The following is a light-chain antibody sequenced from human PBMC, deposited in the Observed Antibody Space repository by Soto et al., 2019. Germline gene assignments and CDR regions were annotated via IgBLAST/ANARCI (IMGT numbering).Light chain of an antibody. CDR3: TSYRRGPLYV. J-gene: IGLJ1*01. V-gene: IGLV2-14*03. Sequence: QSALTQPASVSGSPGQSITISCTEISADVSSSNFVSWYQHRPGKAPRLILYDVSHRPSGVSNRFSGSKAGDTASLTISGLQLENEADYYCTSYRRGPLYVFGTGTKVTVL. CDR1: SADVSSSNF. CDR2: DVS.